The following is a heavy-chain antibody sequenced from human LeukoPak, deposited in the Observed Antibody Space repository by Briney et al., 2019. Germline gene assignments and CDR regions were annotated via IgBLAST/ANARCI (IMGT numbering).Heavy chain of an antibody. Sequence: SQTLSLTCTVSGGSISSGDYYWSWIRQPPGKGLEWIGYIYYSGSTYYNPSLKSRVTISVDTSKNQFSLKLSSVTAADTAVYYCARIRIGLSYYYYGMDAWGQGTTVTVSS. CDR1: GGSISSGDYY. CDR2: IYYSGST. J-gene: IGHJ6*02. CDR3: ARIRIGLSYYYYGMDA. V-gene: IGHV4-30-4*01. D-gene: IGHD1-14*01.